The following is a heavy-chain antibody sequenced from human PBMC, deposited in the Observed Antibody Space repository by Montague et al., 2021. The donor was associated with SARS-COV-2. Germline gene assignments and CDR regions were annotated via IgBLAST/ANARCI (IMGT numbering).Heavy chain of an antibody. Sequence: SETLSLTCSVSGNSLGNSRYFWGWIRQPPRKGLEWIGSFYFGGKFLYNSSLKSRVTISVDTSKNQFSLQLSSVTASDTAVYYCARHSGGSEVAGLDYWGQGILVTVSS. CDR3: ARHSGGSEVAGLDY. V-gene: IGHV4-39*01. CDR2: FYFGGKF. D-gene: IGHD6-19*01. J-gene: IGHJ4*02. CDR1: GNSLGNSRYF.